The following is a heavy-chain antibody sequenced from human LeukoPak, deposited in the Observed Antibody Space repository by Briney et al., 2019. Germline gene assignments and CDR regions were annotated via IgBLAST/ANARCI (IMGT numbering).Heavy chain of an antibody. CDR2: IYYSGST. J-gene: IGHJ5*02. Sequence: SETLSLTCTVSGGSISSYYWSWIRQPPGKGLDWIGYIYYSGSTNYNPSLNSRVTISVDTSKNQFSLKLSSVTAADTAVYYCARDQGTGVNWFDPWGQGTLVTVSS. CDR3: ARDQGTGVNWFDP. V-gene: IGHV4-59*12. D-gene: IGHD3-10*01. CDR1: GGSISSYY.